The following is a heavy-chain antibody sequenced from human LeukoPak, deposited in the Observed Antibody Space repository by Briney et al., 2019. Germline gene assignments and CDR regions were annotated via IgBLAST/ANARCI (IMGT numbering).Heavy chain of an antibody. V-gene: IGHV4-61*02. CDR1: GGSMTSWGNW. CDR3: TRTLMPSIHEAFHI. CDR2: INTSGSA. D-gene: IGHD2-2*01. Sequence: SQTLSLTCTASGGSMTSWGNWWDWVRQPAGEGLEWIGRINTSGSANYNPSLKSRVTFSVDTSKNHFSLISSPGTGAGTAMYLRTRTLMPSIHEAFHIWGQGTTVTVSS. J-gene: IGHJ3*02.